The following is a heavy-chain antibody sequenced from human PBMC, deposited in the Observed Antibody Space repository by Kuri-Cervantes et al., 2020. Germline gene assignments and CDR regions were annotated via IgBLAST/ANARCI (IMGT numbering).Heavy chain of an antibody. Sequence: GESLKISCAASGFTFSSYAMHWVRQAPGKGLEWVAVISYDGSNKYYADSVKGRFTISRDNSKNTLYLQMNSLRAEDTAVYYCARGRVVDATLSFWYNQRYYYYGMDVWGQGTTVTVSS. CDR1: GFTFSSYA. J-gene: IGHJ6*02. CDR2: ISYDGSNK. V-gene: IGHV3-30*07. CDR3: ARGRVVDATLSFWYNQRYYYYGMDV. D-gene: IGHD2-15*01.